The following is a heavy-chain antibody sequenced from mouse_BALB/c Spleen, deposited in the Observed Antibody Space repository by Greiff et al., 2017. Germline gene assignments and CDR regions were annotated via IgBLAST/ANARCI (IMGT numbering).Heavy chain of an antibody. Sequence: EVKLQESGAELVKPGASVKLSCTASGFNIKDTYMHWVKQRPEQGLEWIGRIDPANGNTKYDPKFQGKATITADTSSNTAYLQLSSLTSEDTAVYYCARSTMITTWFAYWGQGTLVTVSA. CDR1: GFNIKDTY. CDR2: IDPANGNT. J-gene: IGHJ3*01. V-gene: IGHV14-3*02. CDR3: ARSTMITTWFAY. D-gene: IGHD2-4*01.